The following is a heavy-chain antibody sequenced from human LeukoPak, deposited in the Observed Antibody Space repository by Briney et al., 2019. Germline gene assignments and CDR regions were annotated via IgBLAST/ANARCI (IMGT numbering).Heavy chain of an antibody. CDR3: ARDSQLHLPNNWFDP. CDR1: GYTFTGYY. J-gene: IGHJ5*02. CDR2: INPNSGGT. V-gene: IGHV1-2*02. Sequence: ASVKVSCKASGYTFTGYYMHWVRQAPGQGLEWMGWINPNSGGTNYAQKFQGRVTMTRDTSISTAYMELSRLRSDDTAVYYCARDSQLHLPNNWFDPWGQGTLVTVSS. D-gene: IGHD5-24*01.